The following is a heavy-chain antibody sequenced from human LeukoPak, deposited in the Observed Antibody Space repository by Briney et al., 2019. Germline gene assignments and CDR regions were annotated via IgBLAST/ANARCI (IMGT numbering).Heavy chain of an antibody. J-gene: IGHJ4*02. D-gene: IGHD1-1*01. Sequence: ASVKVSCKASGYTFTSYEINWVRQATGQGLEWMGWMNPNTGNAGYAQKFQGRVTMTSDTSITTAYMELSSLRSEDTAIYYCARDGVQLERWGQGTLVTVSS. CDR2: MNPNTGNA. CDR3: ARDGVQLER. V-gene: IGHV1-8*02. CDR1: GYTFTSYE.